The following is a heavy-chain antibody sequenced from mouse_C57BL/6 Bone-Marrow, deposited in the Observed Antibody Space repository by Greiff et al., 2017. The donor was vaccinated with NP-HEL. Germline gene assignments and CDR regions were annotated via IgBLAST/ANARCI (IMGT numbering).Heavy chain of an antibody. V-gene: IGHV14-1*01. CDR2: IDPEDGDT. CDR1: GFNIKDYY. J-gene: IGHJ4*01. D-gene: IGHD2-4*01. Sequence: EVKVEESGAELVRPGASVKLSCTASGFNIKDYYMHWVKQRPEQGLEWIGRIDPEDGDTEYAPKFQGKATMTADTSSNTAYLQLSSLTSEDTAVYYCTTGVYYDYDGYAMDYWGQGTSVTVSS. CDR3: TTGVYYDYDGYAMDY.